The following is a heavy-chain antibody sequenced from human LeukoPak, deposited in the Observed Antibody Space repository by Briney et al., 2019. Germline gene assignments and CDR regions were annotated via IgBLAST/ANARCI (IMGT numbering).Heavy chain of an antibody. CDR1: GGSFSGYY. D-gene: IGHD2/OR15-2a*01. J-gene: IGHJ4*02. Sequence: SETLSLTCAVYGGSFSGYYWSWIRQPAGKGLEWIGEINHSGSTNYNPSLKSRVTISVDTSKNQFSLKLSSVTAADTAMYYCASGNMVPFDYWGQGTLVTVSS. CDR3: ASGNMVPFDY. V-gene: IGHV4-34*01. CDR2: INHSGST.